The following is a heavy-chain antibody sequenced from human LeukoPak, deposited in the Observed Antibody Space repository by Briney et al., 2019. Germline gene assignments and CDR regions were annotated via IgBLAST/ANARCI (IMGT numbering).Heavy chain of an antibody. CDR1: GFTFSNHW. CDR2: INSDMSST. CDR3: ARDIAVSGNYFDY. V-gene: IGHV3-74*01. J-gene: IGHJ4*02. D-gene: IGHD6-19*01. Sequence: GGSLRLSCAASGFTFSNHWMHWVRQAPGKGLEWVSRINSDMSSTNYADSVKGRFTISRDNAKNTLYLQMNSLIAEDTAVYYCARDIAVSGNYFDYWGQGTLVTVSS.